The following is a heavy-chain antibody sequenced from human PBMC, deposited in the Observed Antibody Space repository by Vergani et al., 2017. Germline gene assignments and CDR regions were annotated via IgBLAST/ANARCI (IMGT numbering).Heavy chain of an antibody. D-gene: IGHD2-2*02. Sequence: QLQLQESGPGLVKTSETLSLTCTVSGGSISSSSYYWGWIRQPPGKGLEWIGSIYYSGSTYYNPSLKSRVTISVDTSKNQFSLKLSSVTAADTAVYYCARLWRGYCSSTSCYTSDYWGQGTLVTVSS. CDR2: IYYSGST. J-gene: IGHJ4*02. V-gene: IGHV4-39*01. CDR3: ARLWRGYCSSTSCYTSDY. CDR1: GGSISSSSYY.